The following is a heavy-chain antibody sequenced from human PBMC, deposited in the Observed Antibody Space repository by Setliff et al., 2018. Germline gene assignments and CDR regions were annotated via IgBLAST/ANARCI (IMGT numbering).Heavy chain of an antibody. J-gene: IGHJ4*02. CDR3: ARDKGYYGSGSYDY. CDR2: ISAYNGNT. V-gene: IGHV1-18*01. CDR1: GYTFTSYG. Sequence: GASVKVSCKASGYTFTSYGISWVRQAPGQGLEWMGWISAYNGNTNYAQKLQGKVTMTTDTSTSTAYMGLRSLRSDDTAVYYCARDKGYYGSGSYDYWGQGTLVTVSS. D-gene: IGHD3-10*01.